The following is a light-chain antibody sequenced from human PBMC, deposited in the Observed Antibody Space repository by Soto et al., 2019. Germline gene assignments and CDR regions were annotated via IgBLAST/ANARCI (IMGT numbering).Light chain of an antibody. CDR1: SSNIGAGYD. CDR3: QSYDSSLSGWV. Sequence: QSVLTQPPSVSGAPGQRVTISCTGSSSNIGAGYDVHWYQQLPGTAPKLLISGNSNRPSGVPDRFSGSKSGTSASLAITGLQAKDEADYYCQSYDSSLSGWVFGGGTQLTVL. V-gene: IGLV1-40*01. J-gene: IGLJ3*02. CDR2: GNS.